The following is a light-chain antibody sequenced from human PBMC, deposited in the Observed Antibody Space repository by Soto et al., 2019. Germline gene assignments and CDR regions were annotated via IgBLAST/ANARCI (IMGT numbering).Light chain of an antibody. Sequence: EIVLTQSPGTLSLSPGERATLSCRASQSVSSSYLAWYQQKPGQAPRLLIYGASSRATGIPDRFSGSGSGTDFTLTISRLEPEAFAVYYCQQYGSSPQITFGPGTKVDIK. CDR1: QSVSSSY. CDR2: GAS. V-gene: IGKV3-20*01. CDR3: QQYGSSPQIT. J-gene: IGKJ3*01.